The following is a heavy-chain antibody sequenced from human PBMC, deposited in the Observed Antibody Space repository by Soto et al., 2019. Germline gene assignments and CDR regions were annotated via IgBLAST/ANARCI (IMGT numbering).Heavy chain of an antibody. V-gene: IGHV3-74*01. D-gene: IGHD5-18*01. CDR1: GFTFSRYW. CDR3: ARLPVDTITGLEY. Sequence: EVQLVESGGDLVQPGGFLRLSCATSGFTFSRYWMHWVRQVPGKGLVWVSRINSDGSSISYSDSVKGRLTISRDNAKNTLYLQMNRLRVEDTAVYYCARLPVDTITGLEYWGQGTLVTVSA. J-gene: IGHJ4*02. CDR2: INSDGSSI.